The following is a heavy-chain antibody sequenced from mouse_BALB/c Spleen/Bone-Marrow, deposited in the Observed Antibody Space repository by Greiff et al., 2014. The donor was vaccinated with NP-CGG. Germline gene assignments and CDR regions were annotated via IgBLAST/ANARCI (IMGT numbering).Heavy chain of an antibody. J-gene: IGHJ2*01. CDR3: AREGVDYFDY. CDR2: INPYNDGT. Sequence: EVQRVESGPELAKPGASVKMSCKASGYTFTSYVMHWVKQQPGQGLEWFGYINPYNDGTKYNEKFEGKATLTSDKSSSTAYMELSSLTSEDSAVYFCAREGVDYFDYWGQGTTLTVSS. CDR1: GYTFTSYV. V-gene: IGHV1-14*01.